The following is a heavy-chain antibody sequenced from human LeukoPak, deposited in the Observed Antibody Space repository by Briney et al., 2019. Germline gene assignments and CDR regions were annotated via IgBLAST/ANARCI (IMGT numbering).Heavy chain of an antibody. CDR3: ARVYYSNSYDYWYFDL. V-gene: IGHV4-61*09. CDR2: IYTSGST. CDR1: GGSISSGSYY. J-gene: IGHJ2*01. D-gene: IGHD6-13*01. Sequence: SETLSLTCTVSGGSISSGSYYWSWIRQPAGKGLEWIGHIYTSGSTNYNPSLKSRVTISVDTSKNQFSLKLSSVSAADTAVYYCARVYYSNSYDYWYFDLWGRGTLVTVSS.